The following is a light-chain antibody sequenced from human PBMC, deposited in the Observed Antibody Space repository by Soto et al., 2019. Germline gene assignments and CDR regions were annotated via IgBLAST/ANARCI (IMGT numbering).Light chain of an antibody. Sequence: QSVLAQPRSVSGSPGQSVTISCTGTSSDVGGYNYVSWYQEQPGKAPKLMIYDVSKRPSGVPDRFSGSKSGNTASLTISGLQAEDEADYYCCSYAGSYSYVFGTGTKVPS. V-gene: IGLV2-11*01. CDR2: DVS. CDR3: CSYAGSYSYV. CDR1: SSDVGGYNY. J-gene: IGLJ1*01.